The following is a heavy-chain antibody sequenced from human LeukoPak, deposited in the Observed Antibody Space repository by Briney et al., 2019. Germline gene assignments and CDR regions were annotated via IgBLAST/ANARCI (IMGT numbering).Heavy chain of an antibody. V-gene: IGHV1-69*04. Sequence: SVKVSCKASGYTFTGYYIHWVRQAPGQGLEWMGRIIPILGIANYAQKFQGRVTITADKSTSTAYMEMSSLRSEDTAVYYCARDYCSGGSCYSVYYGMDVWGQGTTVTVSS. CDR1: GYTFTGYY. CDR2: IIPILGIA. CDR3: ARDYCSGGSCYSVYYGMDV. J-gene: IGHJ6*02. D-gene: IGHD2-15*01.